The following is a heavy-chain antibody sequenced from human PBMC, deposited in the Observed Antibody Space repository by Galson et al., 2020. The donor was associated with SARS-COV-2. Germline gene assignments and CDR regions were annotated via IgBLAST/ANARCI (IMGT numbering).Heavy chain of an antibody. Sequence: TGGSLRLSCAASGFTFSDYYMSWLRQAPGQGLEWVSYISSGGNNIHYADSVKGRFTISRDNAKKSLYLQMNSLRAEDTAVYYCARDMVVGAIQDFDYWGQGTLVTVSS. CDR1: GFTFSDYY. D-gene: IGHD1-26*01. CDR2: ISSGGNNI. J-gene: IGHJ4*02. V-gene: IGHV3-11*01. CDR3: ARDMVVGAIQDFDY.